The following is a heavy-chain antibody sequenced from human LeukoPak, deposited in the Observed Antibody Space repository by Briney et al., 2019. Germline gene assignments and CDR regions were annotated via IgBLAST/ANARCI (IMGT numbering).Heavy chain of an antibody. V-gene: IGHV1-8*03. CDR3: ARGGYDFWSPLDY. CDR1: RYIFTRYE. Sequence: SVKVSRQPSRYIFTRYEINRVGPATGKGLEWGGWMNHNSGNTGYAQKFQGRVTITRNTSISTAYMELSSLRSEDTAVYCCARGGYDFWSPLDYWGQGTLVTVSP. D-gene: IGHD3-3*01. CDR2: MNHNSGNT. J-gene: IGHJ4*02.